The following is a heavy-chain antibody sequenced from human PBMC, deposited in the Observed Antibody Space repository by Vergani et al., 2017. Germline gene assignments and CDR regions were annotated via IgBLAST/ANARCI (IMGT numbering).Heavy chain of an antibody. D-gene: IGHD1-14*01. CDR2: IIPIFGTA. CDR3: ARLGLTGLNRQLPDY. J-gene: IGHJ4*02. V-gene: IGHV1-69*13. Sequence: QVQLVQSGAEVKKPGSSVKVSCKASGGTFSGYAISWVRQAPGQGLEWMGRIIPIFGTANYAQKFQGRVTITADESTSTAYMELSSLRSEDTAVYYCARLGLTGLNRQLPDYWGQGTLVTVSS. CDR1: GGTFSGYA.